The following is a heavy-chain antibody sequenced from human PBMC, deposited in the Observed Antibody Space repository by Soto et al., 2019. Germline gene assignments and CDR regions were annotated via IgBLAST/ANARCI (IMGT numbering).Heavy chain of an antibody. Sequence: QVQLVQSGAEVKKPGSSVKVSCKASGGTFSSYTISWVRQAPGQGLEWMGRIIPILGIANYEQKFQGRVTMTEDKSTSTAYMELSSLRSEDTAVYYCASEEYYYGSGAFFDYWGQGTLVTVSS. V-gene: IGHV1-69*02. CDR3: ASEEYYYGSGAFFDY. J-gene: IGHJ4*02. D-gene: IGHD3-10*01. CDR2: IIPILGIA. CDR1: GGTFSSYT.